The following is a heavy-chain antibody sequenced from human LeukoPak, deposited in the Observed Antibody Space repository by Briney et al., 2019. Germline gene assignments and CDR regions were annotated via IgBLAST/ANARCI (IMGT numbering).Heavy chain of an antibody. CDR2: ISSSGSTI. CDR1: GVTFSDYY. D-gene: IGHD3-22*01. CDR3: ARDRRYYEPYSDY. J-gene: IGHJ4*02. Sequence: PGGSLRLSCAASGVTFSDYYMGWIRQAPWKGREWVSYISSSGSTIYYADSVKGRFTISRDNAKNSLYLQMNSLRAEDTAVYYCARDRRYYEPYSDYWGQGTLVTVSS. V-gene: IGHV3-11*04.